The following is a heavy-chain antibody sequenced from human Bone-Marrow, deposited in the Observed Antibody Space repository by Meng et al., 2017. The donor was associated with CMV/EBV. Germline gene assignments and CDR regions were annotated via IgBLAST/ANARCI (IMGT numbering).Heavy chain of an antibody. CDR3: AKSNGWYGKYYFDS. CDR1: GFTFASYG. J-gene: IGHJ4*02. V-gene: IGHV3-23*03. CDR2: IYSSGFSA. D-gene: IGHD6-19*01. Sequence: GGSLRLSCKTSGFTFASYGMTWVRRAPGRGLEWVSIIYSSGFSARYVDSVKGRFTISRNNSASTLFLQMNNLRAEDTAVYYCAKSNGWYGKYYFDSWGQGTLVTVSS.